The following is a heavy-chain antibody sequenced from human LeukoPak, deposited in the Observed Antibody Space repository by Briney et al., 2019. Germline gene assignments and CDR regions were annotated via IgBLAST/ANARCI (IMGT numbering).Heavy chain of an antibody. Sequence: ASVTVSCKASGYTFTSYGISWVRQAPGQGLEWMGWISAYNGNTNYAQKLQGRVTMTTDTSTSTAYMELRSLRSDDTAVYYCARDRYLGQLWFSYTPLEVDYWGQGTLVTVSS. CDR3: ARDRYLGQLWFSYTPLEVDY. CDR2: ISAYNGNT. CDR1: GYTFTSYG. J-gene: IGHJ4*02. D-gene: IGHD5-18*01. V-gene: IGHV1-18*01.